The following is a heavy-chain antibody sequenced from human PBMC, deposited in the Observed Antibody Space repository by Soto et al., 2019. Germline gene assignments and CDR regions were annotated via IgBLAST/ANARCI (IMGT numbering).Heavy chain of an antibody. CDR1: GGSISSSSYY. J-gene: IGHJ4*02. D-gene: IGHD6-19*01. CDR2: IYYSGST. CDR3: ARPSAVAEVFDY. Sequence: PSETLSLTCTVSGGSISSSSYYWGWIRQPPGKGLEWIGSIYYSGSTYYNPSLKSRVTISVDTSKNQFSLKLSSVTAADTAVYYCARPSAVAEVFDYWGQGTLVTVSS. V-gene: IGHV4-39*01.